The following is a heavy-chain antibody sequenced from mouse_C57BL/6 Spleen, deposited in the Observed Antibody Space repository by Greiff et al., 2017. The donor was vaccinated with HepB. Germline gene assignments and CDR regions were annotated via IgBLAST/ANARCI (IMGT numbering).Heavy chain of an antibody. CDR3: ARGIYYGSRPFDY. CDR1: GYTFTSYW. D-gene: IGHD1-1*01. J-gene: IGHJ2*01. CDR2: IDPSDSYT. V-gene: IGHV1-69*01. Sequence: QVQLKQPGAELVMPGASVKLSCKASGYTFTSYWMHWVKQRPGQGLEWIGEIDPSDSYTNYNQKFKGKSTLTVDKSSSTAYMQLSSLTSEDSAVYYCARGIYYGSRPFDYWGQGTTLTVSS.